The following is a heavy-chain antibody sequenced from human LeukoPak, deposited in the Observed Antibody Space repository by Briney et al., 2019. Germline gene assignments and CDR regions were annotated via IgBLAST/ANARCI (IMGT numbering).Heavy chain of an antibody. CDR3: AKDRTYYYGSGSYYILDY. V-gene: IGHV3-9*01. CDR1: GFTFDDYA. CDR2: ISWNSGSI. D-gene: IGHD3-10*01. J-gene: IGHJ4*02. Sequence: PGGSLRLSCAASGFTFDDYAMHWVRQAPGKGLEWVSGISWNSGSIGYADSVKGRFTISRDNAKNSLYLQMNSLRAEDTALYYCAKDRTYYYGSGSYYILDYWGQGTLVTVSS.